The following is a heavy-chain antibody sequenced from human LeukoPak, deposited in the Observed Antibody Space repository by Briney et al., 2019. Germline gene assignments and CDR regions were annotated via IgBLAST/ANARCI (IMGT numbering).Heavy chain of an antibody. CDR2: IYHSGST. CDR3: ARGGQLELLNYFDY. D-gene: IGHD1-1*01. CDR1: GYSINNDYY. Sequence: SETLSLTCTVSGYSINNDYYWGWIRQPPGKGLEWIGSIYHSGSTYYNPSLKSRVTISVDRTKNQFSLTLSSVTAADTAVYYCARGGQLELLNYFDYWGQGALVSVSS. J-gene: IGHJ4*02. V-gene: IGHV4-38-2*02.